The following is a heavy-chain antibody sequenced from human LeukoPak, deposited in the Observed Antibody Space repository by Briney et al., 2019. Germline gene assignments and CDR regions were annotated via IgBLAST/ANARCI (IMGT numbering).Heavy chain of an antibody. V-gene: IGHV1-69*06. J-gene: IGHJ6*03. CDR1: GGTFSSYA. D-gene: IGHD6-13*01. CDR2: IIPIFGTA. Sequence: SVKVSCKASGGTFSSYAISWVRQAPGQGLEWMGGIIPIFGTANYAQKFQGRVTITADKSTSTAYMELSSLRSEDTAVYYCARGGYSSSWPSYYMDVWGKGTTVTVSS. CDR3: ARGGYSSSWPSYYMDV.